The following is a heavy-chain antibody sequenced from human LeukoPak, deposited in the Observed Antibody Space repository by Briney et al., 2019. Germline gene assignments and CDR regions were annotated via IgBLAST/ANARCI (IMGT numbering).Heavy chain of an antibody. J-gene: IGHJ3*02. D-gene: IGHD3-16*01. CDR2: INPNSGGT. V-gene: IGHV1-2*02. CDR3: ARDYTPAGGDAFDI. CDR1: GYTFTGYY. Sequence: ASVKVSCKASGYTFTGYYMHWVRQAPGQGLEWMGWINPNSGGTNYAQKFQGRVTMTRDTSISTAYMELSRLRSDDMAVYYCARDYTPAGGDAFDIWGQGTMVTVSS.